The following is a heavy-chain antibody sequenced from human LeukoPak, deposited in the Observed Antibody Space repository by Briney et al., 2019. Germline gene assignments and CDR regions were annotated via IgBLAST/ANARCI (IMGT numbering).Heavy chain of an antibody. V-gene: IGHV3-20*04. Sequence: GGSLRLSCSVSGLTFDEYDMSWARQAPGKGLERVTGINWNGGSIGYADSVKGRFTISRDNVKNSLYLQMNSLRAEDTALYYCARGRSTFDYWGQGTLVTVSS. CDR2: INWNGGSI. CDR3: ARGRSTFDY. CDR1: GLTFDEYD. J-gene: IGHJ4*02. D-gene: IGHD2-2*01.